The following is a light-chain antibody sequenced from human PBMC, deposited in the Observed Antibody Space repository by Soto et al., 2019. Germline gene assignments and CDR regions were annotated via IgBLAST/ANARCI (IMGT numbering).Light chain of an antibody. Sequence: DIQMTQSPSSLSASVGDRVTITCQASQDISNYLNWYQQKPGKAPKLLIYDASNLETGVPSRFSGSGSGTDFTFTISSLQPEDIATYYCQHYVTWPLAFGGGTRVENK. CDR3: QHYVTWPLA. CDR2: DAS. J-gene: IGKJ4*01. V-gene: IGKV1-33*01. CDR1: QDISNY.